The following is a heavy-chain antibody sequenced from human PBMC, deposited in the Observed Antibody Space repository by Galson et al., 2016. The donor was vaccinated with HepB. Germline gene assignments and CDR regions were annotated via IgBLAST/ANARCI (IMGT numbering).Heavy chain of an antibody. CDR2: INQDGSEK. D-gene: IGHD3-16*01. Sequence: SLRLSCAASGFTLSTYWMSWVRQAPGKGLEWVANINQDGSEKYYVDSVKGRFTISRDNAKNSLYLQMSSLRAEDTAMYYCARDGGIPGAAFDIWGQGTMVTVSS. CDR1: GFTLSTYW. CDR3: ARDGGIPGAAFDI. V-gene: IGHV3-7*01. J-gene: IGHJ3*02.